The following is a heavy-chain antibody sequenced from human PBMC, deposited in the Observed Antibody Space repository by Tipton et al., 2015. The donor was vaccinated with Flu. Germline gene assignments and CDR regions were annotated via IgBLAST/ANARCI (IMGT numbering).Heavy chain of an antibody. J-gene: IGHJ5*02. D-gene: IGHD4-11*01. V-gene: IGHV4-59*08. CDR1: GDSISNYC. CDR2: FCHSGIA. Sequence: TLSLTCTISGDSISNYCWNWIRQPPGKGLEWMGYFCHSGIASYNPSLKSRVIMSVDRSKNQFSLNLFSVTAADTAVYYCARRDYSNCVSDPKSWFDPWGQGILVTVSS. CDR3: ARRDYSNCVSDPKSWFDP.